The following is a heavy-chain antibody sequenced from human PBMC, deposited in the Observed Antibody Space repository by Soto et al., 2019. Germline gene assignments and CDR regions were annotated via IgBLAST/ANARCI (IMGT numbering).Heavy chain of an antibody. CDR1: GFSLTTSGMT. Sequence: QITLKESGPTLVKPTQTLTLTCTFSGFSLTTSGMTVGWTRQPPGKALEWLALIYWNDDKRYSPSLRSRLTITTDTSKNQVVLTMANMDPVDTATYYCAHRTTVTSIDYWGQGILVTVSS. J-gene: IGHJ4*02. CDR3: AHRTTVTSIDY. V-gene: IGHV2-5*01. CDR2: IYWNDDK. D-gene: IGHD4-17*01.